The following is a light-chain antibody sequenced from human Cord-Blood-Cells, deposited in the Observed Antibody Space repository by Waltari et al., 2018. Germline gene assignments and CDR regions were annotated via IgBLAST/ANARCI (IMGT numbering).Light chain of an antibody. CDR3: AAWDDSLSGPV. Sequence: QSVLTQPPSASGTPGQRVTISCSGSSSNIGSNYVYWYQQLPVTAPNLLIYRNNQRPSGLPDRFSGSKSGTSASLAISGLRSEDEADYYCAAWDDSLSGPVFGGGTKLTVL. J-gene: IGLJ2*01. CDR2: RNN. V-gene: IGLV1-47*01. CDR1: SSNIGSNY.